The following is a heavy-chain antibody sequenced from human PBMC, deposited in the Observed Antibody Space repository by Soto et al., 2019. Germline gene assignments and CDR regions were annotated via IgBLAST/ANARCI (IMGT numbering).Heavy chain of an antibody. CDR3: AAIYGSGYRAFDY. D-gene: IGHD3-10*01. CDR1: GDTFSFYT. V-gene: IGHV1-69*02. Sequence: QVQLVQSGTEVKKPGSSVKVSCKASGDTFSFYTINWVRQAPGLGLEWVGRINPIVSMSNYAQKFQGRVSMTADKSTSTAYMVLRSLRYDDTAMYFCAAIYGSGYRAFDYWGQGALVIVSS. J-gene: IGHJ4*02. CDR2: INPIVSMS.